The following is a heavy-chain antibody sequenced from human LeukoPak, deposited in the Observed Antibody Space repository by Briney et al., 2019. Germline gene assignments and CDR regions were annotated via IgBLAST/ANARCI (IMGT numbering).Heavy chain of an antibody. CDR1: GYTFTTYV. Sequence: ASVKVSCKAAGYTFTTYVLNWVRQAPGQGFEWMGFINTYTRNPTYAQGFTGRFVFSLDTSVSTAYLQISNLKAEDTAVYYCARQVGTASSHDFGHWGYGTLVTVSS. CDR3: ARQVGTASSHDFGH. D-gene: IGHD2-21*02. CDR2: INTYTRNP. V-gene: IGHV7-4-1*02. J-gene: IGHJ4*01.